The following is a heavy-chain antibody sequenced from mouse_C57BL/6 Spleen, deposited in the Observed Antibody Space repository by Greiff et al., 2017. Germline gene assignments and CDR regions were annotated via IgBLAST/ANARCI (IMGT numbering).Heavy chain of an antibody. CDR3: ARGGSPDFDV. V-gene: IGHV5-17*01. CDR1: GFTFSDYG. Sequence: EVKLMESGGGLVKPGGSLKLSCAASGFTFSDYGMHWVRQAPEKGLEWVAYISSGSSTIYYADTVKGRFTISRDNAKNTLFLQMTSLRSEDTAMYYCARGGSPDFDVWGTGTTVTVSS. CDR2: ISSGSSTI. J-gene: IGHJ1*03. D-gene: IGHD1-1*02.